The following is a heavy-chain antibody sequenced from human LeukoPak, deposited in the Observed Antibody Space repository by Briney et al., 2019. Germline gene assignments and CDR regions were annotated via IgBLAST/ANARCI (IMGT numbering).Heavy chain of an antibody. CDR2: TNTDGSST. CDR1: GFTFSSYW. V-gene: IGHV3-74*03. Sequence: GGSLRLSCAASGFTFSSYWMHWVRQAPGKGLVWVSGTNTDGSSTMYADSAKGRFTIARDNAKNTLYLQMNSLRAEDTAVYYCYGANAEHWGQGTLVTVSS. J-gene: IGHJ1*01. D-gene: IGHD4-23*01. CDR3: YGANAEH.